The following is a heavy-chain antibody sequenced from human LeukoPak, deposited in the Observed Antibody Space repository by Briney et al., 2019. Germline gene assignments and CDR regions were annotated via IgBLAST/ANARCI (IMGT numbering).Heavy chain of an antibody. D-gene: IGHD3-10*01. CDR1: GYSISSGFY. CDR2: ILHSGSP. J-gene: IGHJ3*02. CDR3: ARAEYSYTSGSPPGVFDI. V-gene: IGHV4-38-2*02. Sequence: SETLSLTCTVSGYSISSGFYWGWIRQPPGKGLEWLGNILHSGSPYYNPSLKSRVTISVDTSKNQFSLKLSSVTAADTAVYYCARAEYSYTSGSPPGVFDIWGQGTMVTVSS.